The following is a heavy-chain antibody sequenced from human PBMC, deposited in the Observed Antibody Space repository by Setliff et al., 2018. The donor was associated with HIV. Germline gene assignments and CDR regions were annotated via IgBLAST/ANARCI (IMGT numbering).Heavy chain of an antibody. CDR1: GFTFYSYT. J-gene: IGHJ4*02. V-gene: IGHV3-30*04. CDR2: ISYDGDNK. D-gene: IGHD2-21*02. Sequence: GGSLRLSCAASGFTFYSYTMHWVRQAPGKGLEWLTLISYDGDNKRYADSVKGRFTISRDNSKDTLYLQLNSLRPAVTAIYYCMREATARAGDFWGQGALVTVSS. CDR3: MREATARAGDF.